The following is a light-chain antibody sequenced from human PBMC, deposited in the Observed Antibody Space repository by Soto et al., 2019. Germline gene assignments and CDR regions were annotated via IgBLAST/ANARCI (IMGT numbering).Light chain of an antibody. V-gene: IGLV2-14*01. Sequence: QSALTQPASVSGSPGQSITISCTGTSSDVGGYDYVSWYQQHPGTAPKLLIYDVSDRPSGVSDRFSGSKSGNTASLTISGLQAEDGADYYCTSYTGSSTWVFGGGTKLTVL. CDR1: SSDVGGYDY. CDR3: TSYTGSSTWV. CDR2: DVS. J-gene: IGLJ3*02.